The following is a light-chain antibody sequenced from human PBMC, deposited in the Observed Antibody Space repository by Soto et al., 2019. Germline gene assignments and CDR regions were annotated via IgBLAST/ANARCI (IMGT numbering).Light chain of an antibody. CDR1: QGISSY. CDR2: DAS. J-gene: IGKJ5*01. V-gene: IGKV1-9*01. Sequence: DIQLTQSPSFLSASVGDRVIITCRASQGISSYLAWYQQKPGKAPNLLISDASTLQSGVPSRFSGSGSGTEFTLTISGLQPEDFAIYYCHQLDSYPITFVQGTRLEIK. CDR3: HQLDSYPIT.